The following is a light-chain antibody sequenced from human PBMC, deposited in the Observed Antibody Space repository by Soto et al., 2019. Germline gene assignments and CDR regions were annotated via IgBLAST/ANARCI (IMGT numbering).Light chain of an antibody. CDR2: TAG. CDR3: SAWDNSLNGYV. Sequence: SVLTEPLSASASAGQRVTLYCAGGSSNIGSNTVAWYQHLPGTAPPRLIFTAGQRPSGVPGRFSGSKSGTSASLAISGLQSEDEGDYYCSAWDNSLNGYVFGPGTKVTVL. CDR1: SSNIGSNT. J-gene: IGLJ1*01. V-gene: IGLV1-44*01.